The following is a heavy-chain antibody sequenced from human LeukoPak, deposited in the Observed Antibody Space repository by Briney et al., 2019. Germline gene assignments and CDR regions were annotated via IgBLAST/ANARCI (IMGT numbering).Heavy chain of an antibody. CDR1: GYTFTGYY. CDR3: AHNYTSGWS. V-gene: IGHV1-69*13. J-gene: IGHJ5*02. Sequence: ASVKVSCKTSGYTFTGYYLHWVRQAPGQGLGWMGGIIPMFGTTNYAQKFQDRVTITADESTSTAYMELSSLRSEDMAIYYCAHNYTSGWSWGQGTLVTVSS. CDR2: IIPMFGTT. D-gene: IGHD6-19*01.